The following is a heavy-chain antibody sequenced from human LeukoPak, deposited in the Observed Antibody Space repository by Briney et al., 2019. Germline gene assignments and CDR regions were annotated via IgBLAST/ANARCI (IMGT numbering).Heavy chain of an antibody. CDR2: ISYDGSNK. J-gene: IGHJ4*02. V-gene: IGHV3-30-3*01. CDR1: GFTFSSYA. Sequence: PGGSLRLSCAASGFTFSSYAMHWVRQAPGKGLEWVAVISYDGSNKYYADSVKGRFTISRDNSKNTLYLQMNSLRAEDTAVYYCARGKGGYSGYDQGFDYWGQGTLVTVSS. CDR3: ARGKGGYSGYDQGFDY. D-gene: IGHD5-12*01.